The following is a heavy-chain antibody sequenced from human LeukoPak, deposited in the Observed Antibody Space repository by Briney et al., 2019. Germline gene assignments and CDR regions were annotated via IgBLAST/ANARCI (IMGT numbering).Heavy chain of an antibody. CDR1: GYNFTSYW. CDR2: IYPGDSDT. D-gene: IGHD4-17*01. Sequence: GGSLQISCKGSGYNFTSYWIGGVRRLPGKGREGMGIIYPGDSDTRYSPSCQGQVTISADKSISPAYLQWSSLRASDTAMYYCARPLGYGDSGGFQHWGQGTLVTVSS. CDR3: ARPLGYGDSGGFQH. V-gene: IGHV5-51*01. J-gene: IGHJ1*01.